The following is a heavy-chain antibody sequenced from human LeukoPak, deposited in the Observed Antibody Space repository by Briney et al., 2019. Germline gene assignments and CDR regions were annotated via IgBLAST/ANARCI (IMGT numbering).Heavy chain of an antibody. CDR1: GATFSTYA. CDR3: ARVFVSSGPNYKYYGVDV. D-gene: IGHD5-24*01. J-gene: IGHJ6*02. V-gene: IGHV1-69*04. Sequence: SVKVSFTASGATFSTYAITWVRQAPGQGLEWMGRLIPTLGITTYAQSIQGRVSITADRSLTAAYLELTRLTSDDTAVYYCARVFVSSGPNYKYYGVDVWGQGTTVTVSS. CDR2: LIPTLGIT.